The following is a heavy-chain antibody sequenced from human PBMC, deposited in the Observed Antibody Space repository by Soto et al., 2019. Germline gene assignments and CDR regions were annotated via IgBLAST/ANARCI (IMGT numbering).Heavy chain of an antibody. CDR1: GYTFTSYG. Sequence: ASVKVSCKASGYTFTSYGISWVRQAPGQGLEWMGWISAYNGNTNYAQKLQGRVTVTTDTSTSTAYMELRSLRSDDTAVYYCARVPSDIVVVPADTYNWFDPWGQGTLVTVSS. CDR2: ISAYNGNT. J-gene: IGHJ5*02. CDR3: ARVPSDIVVVPADTYNWFDP. V-gene: IGHV1-18*01. D-gene: IGHD2-2*01.